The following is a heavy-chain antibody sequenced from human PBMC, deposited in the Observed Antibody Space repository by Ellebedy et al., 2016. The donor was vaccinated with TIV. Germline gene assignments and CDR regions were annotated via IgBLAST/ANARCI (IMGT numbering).Heavy chain of an antibody. J-gene: IGHJ6*02. CDR3: ASLRHSGSYYPLYYYYGMDV. Sequence: GESLKISXAASGFTFSSYSMNWVRQAPGKGLEWVSSISSSSSYIYYADSVKGRFTISRDNAKNSLYLQMNSLRAEDTAVYYCASLRHSGSYYPLYYYYGMDVWGQGTTVTVSS. CDR2: ISSSSSYI. D-gene: IGHD3-10*01. V-gene: IGHV3-21*01. CDR1: GFTFSSYS.